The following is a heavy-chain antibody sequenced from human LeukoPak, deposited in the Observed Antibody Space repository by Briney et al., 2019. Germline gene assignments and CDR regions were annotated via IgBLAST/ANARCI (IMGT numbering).Heavy chain of an antibody. CDR1: GGSISSYS. J-gene: IGHJ4*02. Sequence: SETLSLTCTVSGGSISSYSWNWIRQSAGKGLEWIGRIYTSGSTNYNPSLKSRVSMSVDTSKSQFSLKLSSVTAADTAVYYCARSRYCGGGSCFDYWGQGTLVTVSS. V-gene: IGHV4-4*07. D-gene: IGHD2-15*01. CDR3: ARSRYCGGGSCFDY. CDR2: IYTSGST.